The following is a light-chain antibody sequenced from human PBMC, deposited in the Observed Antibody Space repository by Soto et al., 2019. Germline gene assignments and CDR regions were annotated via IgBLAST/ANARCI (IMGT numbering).Light chain of an antibody. CDR1: SSNIGNNY. CDR3: GTWDSSLSASYA. J-gene: IGLJ1*01. V-gene: IGLV1-51*01. CDR2: DNN. Sequence: QSVLTQPPSVSAAPGQTVTISCSGSSSNIGNNYVSWYQQLPGTAPKLLIYDNNKRPSGIPDRFSGSKSGTSATLGITGLQTGDEADYYCGTWDSSLSASYAFGTGTKVTVL.